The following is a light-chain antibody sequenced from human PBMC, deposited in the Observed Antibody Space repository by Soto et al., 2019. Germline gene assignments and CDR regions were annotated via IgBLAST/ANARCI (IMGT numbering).Light chain of an antibody. V-gene: IGKV3-11*01. CDR3: QQRSNWPPYT. CDR1: QSVSNY. Sequence: EIVLTQSPATLSLSPGERATLSCRASQSVSNYLAWYQQKRGQAPRLLIYDASNRATGIPARFSGSGSGTDFTLTISSLEPEDFAVYYCQQRSNWPPYTFGQGTKVDIK. J-gene: IGKJ2*01. CDR2: DAS.